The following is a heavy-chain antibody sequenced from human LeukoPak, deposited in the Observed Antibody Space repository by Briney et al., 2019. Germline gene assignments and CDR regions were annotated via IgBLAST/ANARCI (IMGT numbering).Heavy chain of an antibody. CDR2: IYYSGGT. CDR1: GGSISSYY. V-gene: IGHV4-59*08. Sequence: SETLSLTCTVSGGSISSYYWSWIRQPPGKGLEWIWCIYYSGGTNYNPSLKSRVTISVDTSKNQFSLKLSSVTAADTAVYYCARLGFSNSGSYLAPSDYWGQGTLVTVSS. CDR3: ARLGFSNSGSYLAPSDY. J-gene: IGHJ4*02. D-gene: IGHD1-26*01.